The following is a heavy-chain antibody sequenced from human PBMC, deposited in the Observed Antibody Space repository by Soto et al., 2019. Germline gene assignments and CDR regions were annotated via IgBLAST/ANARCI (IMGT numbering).Heavy chain of an antibody. CDR1: GFTFSDYA. CDR2: ISGSSGNST. Sequence: EVQLLESGGGLVQPGGSLRLSCAASGFTFSDYAMNWVRQAPGKGLEWVSFISGSSGNSTYYADSVKGRFTVSRDNSKNTLYLQMNRRRAENTAVYYCAKHPYWGAYYYNGMDVWGQGTTLTVSS. CDR3: AKHPYWGAYYYNGMDV. J-gene: IGHJ6*02. D-gene: IGHD7-27*01. V-gene: IGHV3-23*01.